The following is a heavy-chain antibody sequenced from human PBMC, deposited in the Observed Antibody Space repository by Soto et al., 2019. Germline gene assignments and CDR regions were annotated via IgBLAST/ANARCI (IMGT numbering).Heavy chain of an antibody. CDR2: MSYDGTNT. CDR1: GFMFSAYA. D-gene: IGHD6-19*01. Sequence: QVQLVESGGGVVQPGASLRLSCTASGFMFSAYAMLWVRQAPGKGLEWVAAMSYDGTNTYYADSLKGRFTISRDNSKNTLFLQLSSLTADDSAVYSCARDPSPYTSGWYGIDFWGLGTLVTVSS. J-gene: IGHJ4*01. V-gene: IGHV3-30-3*01. CDR3: ARDPSPYTSGWYGIDF.